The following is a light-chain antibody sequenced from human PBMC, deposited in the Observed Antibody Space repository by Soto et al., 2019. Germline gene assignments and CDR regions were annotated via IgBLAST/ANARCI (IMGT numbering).Light chain of an antibody. Sequence: EIVLTQSTATLSLSPGEGVTLSCRASQSVSSYLAWYQQKPGQAPRLLIYDAFNRATGIPDRFSGSGSGTDFTLTISSLEPEDFAVYYCQQRSNWPPEFTFGQGTKLEI. CDR2: DAF. CDR3: QQRSNWPPEFT. V-gene: IGKV3-11*01. J-gene: IGKJ2*01. CDR1: QSVSSY.